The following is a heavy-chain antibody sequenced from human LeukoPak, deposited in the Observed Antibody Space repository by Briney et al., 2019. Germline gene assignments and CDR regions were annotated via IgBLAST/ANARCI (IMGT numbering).Heavy chain of an antibody. D-gene: IGHD3-22*01. Sequence: SETLSLTCTVSGGSISSGGYYWSWIRQHPGKGLEWIGYIYYSGSTYYSPSLKSRVTISVDTSKNQFSLKLSSVTAADTAVYYCAREASPYYYDSWGQGTLVTVSS. CDR3: AREASPYYYDS. CDR1: GGSISSGGYY. V-gene: IGHV4-31*03. CDR2: IYYSGST. J-gene: IGHJ4*02.